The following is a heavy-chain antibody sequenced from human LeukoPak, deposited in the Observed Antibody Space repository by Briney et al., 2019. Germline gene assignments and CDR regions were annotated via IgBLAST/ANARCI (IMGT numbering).Heavy chain of an antibody. CDR2: INHSGST. CDR3: ARGGIVVVPAAMRREAAGDY. D-gene: IGHD2-2*01. J-gene: IGHJ4*02. V-gene: IGHV4-34*01. CDR1: GGSFSGYY. Sequence: PSETLSLTCAVYGGSFSGYYWSWIRQPPGKGLEWIGEINHSGSTNYNPSLKSRVTISVDTSKNQFSLTLSSVTAADTAVYYCARGGIVVVPAAMRREAAGDYWGQGTLVTVSS.